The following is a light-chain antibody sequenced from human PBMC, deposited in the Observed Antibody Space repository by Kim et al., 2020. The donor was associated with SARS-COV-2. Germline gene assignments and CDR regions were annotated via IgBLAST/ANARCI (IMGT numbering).Light chain of an antibody. CDR1: QSVLYSSNNKRY. CDR2: WAS. CDR3: QKYYSTPYT. Sequence: DIVMTQSPDSLAVSLGERATINCKSSQSVLYSSNNKRYLAWYQQKPGQPPKLLIYWASTRESGVPDRFSGSGSGTDFTLTISSLQAEDVAVYYCQKYYSTPYTFGQGTKLEI. V-gene: IGKV4-1*01. J-gene: IGKJ2*01.